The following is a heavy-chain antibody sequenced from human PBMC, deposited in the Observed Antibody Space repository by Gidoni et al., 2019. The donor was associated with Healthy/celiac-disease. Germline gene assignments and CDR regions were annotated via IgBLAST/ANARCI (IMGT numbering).Heavy chain of an antibody. CDR2: HRKRSCYR. J-gene: IGHJ6*02. V-gene: IGHV3-21*01. CDR3: ARGGSSRWAYYYGMDV. CDR1: GFTFSSYS. D-gene: IGHD6-13*01. Sequence: EVQLVESGGGLVKPGGSLRLPCAASGFTFSSYSMNWVRQAPGKGLGWVLIHRKRSCYRHPADSVEGRFTNSRENAQNPLYLQMNSLGAEDTAVYYCARGGSSRWAYYYGMDVWGQGTTVTVSS.